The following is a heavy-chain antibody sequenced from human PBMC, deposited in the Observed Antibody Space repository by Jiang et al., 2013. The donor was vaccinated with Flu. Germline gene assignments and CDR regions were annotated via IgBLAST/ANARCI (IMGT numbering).Heavy chain of an antibody. Sequence: EWIGSIYHSGSTYYNPSLKSRVTISVDTSKNQFSLKLSSVTAADTAVYYCARDRFLRGDYDFWSGYFWFRGNDAFDIWGQGTMVTVSS. CDR2: IYHSGST. J-gene: IGHJ3*02. V-gene: IGHV4-38-2*02. D-gene: IGHD3-3*01. CDR3: ARDRFLRGDYDFWSGYFWFRGNDAFDI.